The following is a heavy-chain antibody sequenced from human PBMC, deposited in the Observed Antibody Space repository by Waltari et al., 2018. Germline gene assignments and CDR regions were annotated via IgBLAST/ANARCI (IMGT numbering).Heavy chain of an antibody. CDR2: TIPIFGTA. J-gene: IGHJ6*03. CDR1: GSTFSSYA. CDR3: ALRGSYVTYYYYMDV. D-gene: IGHD1-26*01. Sequence: QVQLVQSGAEVKKPGSSVKVSCKASGSTFSSYAIHWVRQDPGQGLEWMGGTIPIFGTANYAQKFQGRVTITADKSTSTAYMELSSLRSEDTAVYYCALRGSYVTYYYYMDVWGKGTTVTVSS. V-gene: IGHV1-69*14.